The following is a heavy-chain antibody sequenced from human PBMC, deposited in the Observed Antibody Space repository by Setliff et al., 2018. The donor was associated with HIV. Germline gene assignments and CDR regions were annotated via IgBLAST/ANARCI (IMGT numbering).Heavy chain of an antibody. CDR1: GFTFTSYW. CDR3: GRGPIRGGFDF. CDR2: ISNDETTT. J-gene: IGHJ4*02. V-gene: IGHV3-74*01. D-gene: IGHD3-16*01. Sequence: LRLSCAASGFTFTSYWMHWVRQVPGKGPVWVSCISNDETTTNYADSVKGRFTVSRDNAKNTVYLQMNSLRAEDTAVYYCGRGPIRGGFDFWGQGALVTVSS.